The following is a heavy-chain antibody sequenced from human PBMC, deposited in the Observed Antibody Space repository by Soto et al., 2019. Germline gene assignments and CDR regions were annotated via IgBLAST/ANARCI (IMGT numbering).Heavy chain of an antibody. CDR2: INAGNGNT. J-gene: IGHJ4*02. D-gene: IGHD2-15*01. CDR3: ARDLGGWPDY. V-gene: IGHV1-3*01. CDR1: GYTFTSYA. Sequence: QVQLVQSGAEVKKPGASVKVSCKASGYTFTSYAMHWVRQAPGQRLEWMGWINAGNGNTKYSQKFQGRVTITRDTSSRTDYMELSSLRSEDTAVYYCARDLGGWPDYWGQGTLVTVSS.